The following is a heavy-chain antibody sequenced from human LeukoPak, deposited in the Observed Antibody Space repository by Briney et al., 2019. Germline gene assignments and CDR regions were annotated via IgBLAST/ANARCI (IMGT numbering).Heavy chain of an antibody. Sequence: SETLSLTCTVSGGSVSSGSYYWSWIRQPPGKGLEWIGYIYYSGSTNYNPSLKSRVTISVDTSKSQFSLKLSSVTAADTAVYYCARDRRIAVAGTRYYYYGMDVWGKGTTVTVSS. D-gene: IGHD6-19*01. V-gene: IGHV4-61*01. CDR2: IYYSGST. CDR1: GGSVSSGSYY. J-gene: IGHJ6*04. CDR3: ARDRRIAVAGTRYYYYGMDV.